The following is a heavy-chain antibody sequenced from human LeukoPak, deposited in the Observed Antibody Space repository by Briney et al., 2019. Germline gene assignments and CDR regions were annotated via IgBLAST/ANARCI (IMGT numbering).Heavy chain of an antibody. J-gene: IGHJ6*02. CDR2: ISGSGGST. CDR3: AKDLRPGIAAAGTEQVHYGMDV. Sequence: PGGSLRLSCAASGFTFSSYAMSWVRQAPGKGLEWVSAISGSGGSTYYADSVKGRFTISRDNSKNTLYLQMNSLRAEDTAVYYCAKDLRPGIAAAGTEQVHYGMDVWGQGTTVTVSS. CDR1: GFTFSSYA. V-gene: IGHV3-23*01. D-gene: IGHD6-13*01.